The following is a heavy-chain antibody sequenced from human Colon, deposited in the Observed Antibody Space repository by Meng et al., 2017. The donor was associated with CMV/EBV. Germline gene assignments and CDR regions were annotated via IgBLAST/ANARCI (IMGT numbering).Heavy chain of an antibody. V-gene: IGHV3-11*01. Sequence: GESLKISCAASGFTFSDYYMAWIRQAPGKGLEWLSYISVSGNIIYYTDSVKGRFTISRDNAMNSLYLQMNSLRAEDTAVYYCARDRNYYGSGSYYDNWGQGTLVTVSS. D-gene: IGHD3-10*01. J-gene: IGHJ4*02. CDR3: ARDRNYYGSGSYYDN. CDR2: ISVSGNII. CDR1: GFTFSDYY.